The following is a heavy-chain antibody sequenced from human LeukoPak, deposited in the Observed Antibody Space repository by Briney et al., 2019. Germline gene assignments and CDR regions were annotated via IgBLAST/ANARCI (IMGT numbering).Heavy chain of an antibody. CDR2: INWNGGRT. Sequence: GGPLTLSCAASGFTLDDYCMSWVRHAPGKALEWFSDINWNGGRTRYVDFVKGRSTISRDNAKNSLYLKMNSLRAEYTALYYCARDGYSSGWYPSYYYYGMDVWGQGTTVTVSS. CDR1: GFTLDDYC. D-gene: IGHD6-19*01. J-gene: IGHJ6*01. CDR3: ARDGYSSGWYPSYYYYGMDV. V-gene: IGHV3-20*04.